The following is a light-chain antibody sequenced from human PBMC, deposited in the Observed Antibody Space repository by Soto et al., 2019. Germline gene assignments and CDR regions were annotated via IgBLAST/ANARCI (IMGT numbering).Light chain of an antibody. CDR2: GHN. CDR3: QSFDNSVSGSGV. V-gene: IGLV1-40*01. J-gene: IGLJ3*02. CDR1: YSNIGAGYE. Sequence: QSELTQPPSVSGAPGQRVTISCTGSYSNIGAGYEVHWYQQVPGSAPKLLVSGHNNRPAGVPDRFFGSKSGSSASLTIIGLQAEDEAEYYCQSFDNSVSGSGVFGGGTKLTV.